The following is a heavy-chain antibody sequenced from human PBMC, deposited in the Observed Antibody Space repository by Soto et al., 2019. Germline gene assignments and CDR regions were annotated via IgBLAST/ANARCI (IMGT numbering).Heavy chain of an antibody. D-gene: IGHD2-2*01. V-gene: IGHV1-69*02. CDR1: GGTFSSYT. CDR3: AVISVEYQLRRDY. J-gene: IGHJ4*02. CDR2: IIPILGIA. Sequence: QVQLVQSGAEVKKPGSSVKVSCKASGGTFSSYTISWVRQAPGQGLEWMGRIIPILGIANYAQKFQGRVTITADKSTSTAYMELSSLRSEDTAVYYCAVISVEYQLRRDYWGQGTLVTVSS.